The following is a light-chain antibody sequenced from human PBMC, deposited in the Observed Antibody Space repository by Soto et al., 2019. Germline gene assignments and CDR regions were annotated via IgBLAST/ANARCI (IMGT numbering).Light chain of an antibody. CDR2: NKD. J-gene: IGLJ3*02. CDR3: ATWDDSLNGWV. CDR1: SSNIGSES. V-gene: IGLV1-44*01. Sequence: QSTLTQPPSASGTPGQRVTISCSGSSSNIGSESVNWYQQVPGTAPKLLIYNKDQRPSGVPDRFSGSKSGTSASLAISGLQSEDEADYYCATWDDSLNGWVFGGGTKLTVL.